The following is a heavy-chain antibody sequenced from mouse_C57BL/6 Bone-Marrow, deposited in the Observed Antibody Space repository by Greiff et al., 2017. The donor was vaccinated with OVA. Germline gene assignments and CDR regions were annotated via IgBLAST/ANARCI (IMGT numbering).Heavy chain of an antibody. Sequence: EVQLVESGGGLVKPGGSLKLSCAASGFTFSSYAMSWVRQTPEKRLEWVATISDGGSYTYYPDNVKGRFTISRDNAKNNLYLQMSHLKSEDTAMYYCAKGPGRAWFAYWGQGTLVTVSA. J-gene: IGHJ3*01. CDR3: AKGPGRAWFAY. V-gene: IGHV5-4*01. CDR1: GFTFSSYA. CDR2: ISDGGSYT.